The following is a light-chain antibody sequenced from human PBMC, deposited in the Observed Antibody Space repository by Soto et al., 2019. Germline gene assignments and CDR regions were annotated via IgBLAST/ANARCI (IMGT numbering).Light chain of an antibody. CDR3: QQYNSYSS. CDR1: QSISAW. J-gene: IGKJ2*01. V-gene: IGKV1-5*01. Sequence: DIQMTQSPPTLSASIGDRVTITCRASQSISAWLAWYQQKPGKAPKLLIYDASSLESGVPSRFSGSGSGTEFTLISSSLQPDDFATYYCQQYNSYSSFGQGTKLEIK. CDR2: DAS.